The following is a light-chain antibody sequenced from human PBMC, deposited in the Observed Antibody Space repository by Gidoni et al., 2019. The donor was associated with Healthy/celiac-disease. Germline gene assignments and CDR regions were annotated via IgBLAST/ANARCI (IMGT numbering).Light chain of an antibody. Sequence: DIQMTQSPSSLSASVGDRVTITCRASQSISSYLNWYQQKPGKAPKLLIYAPSSLQSGVPSMFSGSGSGTDFTLTISSLPPEDFATYYCQQSYSTPLTFGGGTKVEIK. CDR2: APS. CDR3: QQSYSTPLT. J-gene: IGKJ4*01. V-gene: IGKV1-39*01. CDR1: QSISSY.